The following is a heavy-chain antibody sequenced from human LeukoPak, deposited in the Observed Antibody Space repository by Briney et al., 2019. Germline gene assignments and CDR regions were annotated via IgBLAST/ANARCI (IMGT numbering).Heavy chain of an antibody. CDR2: ISSSGSTI. CDR1: GFTFSSYE. V-gene: IGHV3-48*03. J-gene: IGHJ6*03. D-gene: IGHD4-11*01. Sequence: GGSLRLSCAASGFTFSSYEMNWVRQAPGKGLEWVSYISSSGSTIYYADSVKGRFTISRDNAKNSLYLQMNSLRAEDTAVYYCARASTVTTYDYYYYMDVWGKGTTVTVSS. CDR3: ARASTVTTYDYYYYMDV.